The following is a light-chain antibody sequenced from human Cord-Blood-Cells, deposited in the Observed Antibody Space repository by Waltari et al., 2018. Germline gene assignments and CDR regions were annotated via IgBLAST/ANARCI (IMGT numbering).Light chain of an antibody. Sequence: AIRMTQSPFSLSASVGDRVTITCWASQGISSYLAWYQQKPAKAPKLFIYYEFSLQSGVPSRFSGSGSGTDYTLTISSLQPEDFATYYCQQYYSTPRTFGGGTKVEIK. CDR1: QGISSY. CDR2: YEF. V-gene: IGKV1D-43*01. J-gene: IGKJ4*01. CDR3: QQYYSTPRT.